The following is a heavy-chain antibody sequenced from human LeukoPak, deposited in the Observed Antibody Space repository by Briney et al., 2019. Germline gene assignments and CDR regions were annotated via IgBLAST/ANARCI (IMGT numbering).Heavy chain of an antibody. CDR2: ISSSSSYI. V-gene: IGHV3-21*01. D-gene: IGHD6-19*01. Sequence: GGSLRLSCAASGFTFSSYSMNWVRQAPGKGLEWVSSISSSSSYIYYADSVKGRFTISRGNAKNSLYLQMNSLRAEDTAVYYCARDRGGSYSSGWYAFDIWGQGTMVTVSS. CDR3: ARDRGGSYSSGWYAFDI. J-gene: IGHJ3*02. CDR1: GFTFSSYS.